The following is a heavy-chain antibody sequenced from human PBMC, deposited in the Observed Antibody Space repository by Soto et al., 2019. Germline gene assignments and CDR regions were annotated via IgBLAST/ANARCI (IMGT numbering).Heavy chain of an antibody. CDR3: ARGGRGSGLYFLYYFDL. CDR1: AGPLSNYY. CDR2: IYHTGST. Sequence: SETLSLTCSVSAGPLSNYYWTWIRQSPGKGLEWIGEIYHTGSTKYNPSLKSRVAISVDMSKNQFSLTLSSVTPADTAVYYCARGGRGSGLYFLYYFDLWGQGTLVTVSS. D-gene: IGHD3-16*01. V-gene: IGHV4-59*01. J-gene: IGHJ4*02.